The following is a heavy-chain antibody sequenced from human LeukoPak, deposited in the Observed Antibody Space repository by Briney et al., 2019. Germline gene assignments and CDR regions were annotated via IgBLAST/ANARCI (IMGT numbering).Heavy chain of an antibody. Sequence: ASVKVSCKASGYTFTSYYMHWVRQAPGQGLEWMGIINPSGGSTSYAQKFQGRVTMTEDTSTDTAYMELSSLRSEDTAVYYCATGSRFDWLSAYYFDYWGQGTLVTVSS. V-gene: IGHV1-46*01. J-gene: IGHJ4*02. CDR1: GYTFTSYY. D-gene: IGHD3-9*01. CDR3: ATGSRFDWLSAYYFDY. CDR2: INPSGGST.